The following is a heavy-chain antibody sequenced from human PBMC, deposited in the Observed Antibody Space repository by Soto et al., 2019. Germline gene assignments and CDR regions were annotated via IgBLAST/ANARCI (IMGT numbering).Heavy chain of an antibody. CDR3: AREYSSSRPDMEV. CDR2: IIPILGIA. V-gene: IGHV1-69*04. Sequence: SVKVSCKASGGTFSSYTISWVRQAPGQGLEWMGRIIPILGIANYAQKFQGRVTITADKSTSTAYMELSSLRSEDTAVYYCAREYSSSRPDMEVWGKGTTVTVSS. J-gene: IGHJ6*03. D-gene: IGHD6-13*01. CDR1: GGTFSSYT.